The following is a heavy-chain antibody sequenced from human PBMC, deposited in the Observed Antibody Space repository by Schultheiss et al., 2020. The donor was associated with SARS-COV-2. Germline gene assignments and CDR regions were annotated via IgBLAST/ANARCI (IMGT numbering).Heavy chain of an antibody. CDR2: ISYDGSKK. J-gene: IGHJ2*01. CDR1: GFTFSRYA. Sequence: GESLKISCTASGFTFSRYAMHWVRQAPGKGLEWVAVISYDGSKKYYADSVKGRFTISRDNSKNTLYLQMNSLRAEDTAVYYCAKNLGWLQLDWYFDLWGRGTLVTVSS. V-gene: IGHV3-30-3*02. D-gene: IGHD5-24*01. CDR3: AKNLGWLQLDWYFDL.